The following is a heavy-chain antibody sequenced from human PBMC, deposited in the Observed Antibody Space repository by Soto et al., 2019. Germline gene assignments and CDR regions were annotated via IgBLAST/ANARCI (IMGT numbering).Heavy chain of an antibody. V-gene: IGHV3-23*01. D-gene: IGHD6-19*01. CDR3: AKDKVAGNLLVYYGMDV. CDR2: ISGSGGST. CDR1: GFTFSSYA. J-gene: IGHJ6*02. Sequence: GGSLRLSCAASGFTFSSYARSWVRQAPGKGLEWVSAISGSGGSTYYADSVKGRFTISRDNSKNTLYLQMNSLRAEDTAVYYCAKDKVAGNLLVYYGMDVWGQGTTVTVSS.